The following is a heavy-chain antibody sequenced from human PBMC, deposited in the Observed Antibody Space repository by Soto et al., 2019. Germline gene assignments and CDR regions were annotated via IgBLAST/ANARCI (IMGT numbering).Heavy chain of an antibody. Sequence: GGSLRLSCAASGFTFSSYAMHWVRQAPGKGLEWVAVISYDGSNKYYADSVKGRFTISRDNSKNTLYLQMNSLRAEDTAVHYCARDGKQQLVRQAVYYYYGMDVWGQGTTVTVSS. CDR3: ARDGKQQLVRQAVYYYYGMDV. CDR2: ISYDGSNK. V-gene: IGHV3-30-3*01. J-gene: IGHJ6*02. D-gene: IGHD6-13*01. CDR1: GFTFSSYA.